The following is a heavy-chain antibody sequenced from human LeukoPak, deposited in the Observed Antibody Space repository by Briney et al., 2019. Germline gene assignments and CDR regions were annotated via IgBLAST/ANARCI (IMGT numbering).Heavy chain of an antibody. CDR1: GFTFSSYG. J-gene: IGHJ4*02. CDR3: ARDPTQNTYWLASSWFFDY. Sequence: PGGSLRLSCAASGFTFSSYGMHWVRQAPGKGLEWVSSISSSSSYIYYADSVKGRFTISRDNAKNSLYLQMNGLRAEDTAVYYCARDPTQNTYWLASSWFFDYWGQGTLVTVSS. CDR2: ISSSSSYI. D-gene: IGHD6-13*01. V-gene: IGHV3-21*01.